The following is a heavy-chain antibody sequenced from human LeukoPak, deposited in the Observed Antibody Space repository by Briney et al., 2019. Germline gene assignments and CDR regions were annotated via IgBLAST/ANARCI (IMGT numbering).Heavy chain of an antibody. D-gene: IGHD3-22*01. Sequence: GASVKVSCKASGYTFTSYAMHWVRQAPGQRLEWMGWINAGNGNTKYSQKFQGRVTITRDTSASTAYMELSSLRSEDTAVYYCARDSAYYDSSGPDYWGQGTLVTVSS. J-gene: IGHJ4*02. CDR1: GYTFTSYA. V-gene: IGHV1-3*01. CDR3: ARDSAYYDSSGPDY. CDR2: INAGNGNT.